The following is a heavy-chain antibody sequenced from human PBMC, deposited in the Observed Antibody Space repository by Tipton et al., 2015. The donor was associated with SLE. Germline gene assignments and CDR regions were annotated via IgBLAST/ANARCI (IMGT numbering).Heavy chain of an antibody. CDR2: INHSGST. J-gene: IGHJ3*02. CDR3: ARGGIAVAGTGAFDI. Sequence: TLSLTCTVSGGSISSGSYYWSWIRQPPGKGLEWIGEINHSGSTNYNPSLKSRVTISVDTSKNQFSLKLSSVTAADTAVYYCARGGIAVAGTGAFDIWGQGTMVTVSS. D-gene: IGHD6-19*01. CDR1: GGSISSGSYY. V-gene: IGHV4-39*07.